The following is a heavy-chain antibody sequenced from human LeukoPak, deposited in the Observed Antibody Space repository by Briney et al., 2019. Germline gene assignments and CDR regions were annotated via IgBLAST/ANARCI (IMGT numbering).Heavy chain of an antibody. Sequence: GESLKISCNVSGYSFTSYWIGWVRQMPGKGLECMGIIYPGDSDTRYSPSFQGQVTISADKSISTAYLQWSSLKASDTAMYYCARHETGPYFDYWGQGTLVTVSS. CDR3: ARHETGPYFDY. CDR1: GYSFTSYW. D-gene: IGHD1-1*01. J-gene: IGHJ4*02. V-gene: IGHV5-51*01. CDR2: IYPGDSDT.